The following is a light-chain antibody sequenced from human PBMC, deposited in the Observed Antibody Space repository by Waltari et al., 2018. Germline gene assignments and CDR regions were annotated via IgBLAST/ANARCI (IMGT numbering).Light chain of an antibody. Sequence: QSALTQPASVSGCPGQSVTISCTGTYYDIGNYDLVSWYQQYPGKAPRLIIYEATSRPSWVSNRFSASKSGNTASLTISGLQTEDEAHYYCCSYAGENTMIFGGGTRLTVL. CDR3: CSYAGENTMI. CDR2: EAT. CDR1: YYDIGNYDL. V-gene: IGLV2-23*01. J-gene: IGLJ2*01.